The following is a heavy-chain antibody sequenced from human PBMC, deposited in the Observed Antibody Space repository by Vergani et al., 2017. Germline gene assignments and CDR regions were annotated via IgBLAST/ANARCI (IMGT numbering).Heavy chain of an antibody. CDR2: ISPDGFST. CDR1: GYTFTAFY. V-gene: IGHV1-46*01. D-gene: IGHD3-22*01. Sequence: QVQLVQSGAEVGKPGASVKISCKASGYTFTAFYIHWVRQAPEQGLEWVGVISPDGFSTFYAQKFQGRVTITRDTSTSTVYVEVTSLRSDDTAVYYCARAMDDSSGYYGYWYYYGMDVWGQGTTVTVSS. CDR3: ARAMDDSSGYYGYWYYYGMDV. J-gene: IGHJ6*02.